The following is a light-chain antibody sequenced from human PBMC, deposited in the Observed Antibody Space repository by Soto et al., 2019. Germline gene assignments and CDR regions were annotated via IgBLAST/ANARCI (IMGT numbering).Light chain of an antibody. V-gene: IGLV2-14*01. CDR1: SSDVGGYNY. CDR2: DVS. CDR3: SSYTSSSTLDV. Sequence: QSALTQPASVSGAPGQSITISCTGTSSDVGGYNYVSWYQQHPGKAPKLMIYDVSNRPSGVSNRFSGSKSGNTASLTISGLQAEDGADYYCSSYTSSSTLDVFGGGTKLTVL. J-gene: IGLJ2*01.